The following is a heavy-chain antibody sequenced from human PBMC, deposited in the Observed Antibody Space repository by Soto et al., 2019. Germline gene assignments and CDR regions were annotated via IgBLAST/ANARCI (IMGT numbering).Heavy chain of an antibody. V-gene: IGHV4-39*01. D-gene: IGHD3-22*01. CDR3: ARGSRYDSSGYYYPDAFDI. CDR1: NGSISSSSYY. CDR2: IYYSGST. Sequence: PSETMSLTCTVSNGSISSSSYYWGWIRKPPGKGLEWIGSIYYSGSTYYDPSLKSRVTISVDTSKNQFSLKLSSVTAADTAVYYCARGSRYDSSGYYYPDAFDIWGQGTMVT. J-gene: IGHJ3*02.